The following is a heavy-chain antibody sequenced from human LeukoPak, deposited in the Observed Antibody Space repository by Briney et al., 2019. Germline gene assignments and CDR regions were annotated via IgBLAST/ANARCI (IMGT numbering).Heavy chain of an antibody. V-gene: IGHV4-30-4*01. CDR1: GGSISNGDYY. CDR2: IYYSGST. J-gene: IGHJ4*02. CDR3: ARRRGDTAMVTDY. Sequence: SETLSLTCTISGGSISNGDYYWSWIRQPPGKGLEWIGYIYYSGSTYYNPSLKSRVTISVDTPKNQFSLKLSSVTAADTAVYYCARRRGDTAMVTDYWGQGTLVTVSS. D-gene: IGHD5-18*01.